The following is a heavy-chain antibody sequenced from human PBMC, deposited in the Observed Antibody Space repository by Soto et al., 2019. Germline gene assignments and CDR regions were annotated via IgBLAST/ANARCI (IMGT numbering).Heavy chain of an antibody. J-gene: IGHJ3*01. CDR2: VGVNAGST. CDR1: GFTFTNFA. Sequence: ASGFTFTNFAMKWVRQAPGKGLEWVSTVGVNAGSTYYADSVKGRFTISRDNSKNALYLQMNSLRVDDTAVYYCAKGWTEVDLWGQGTMLTVSS. CDR3: AKGWTEVDL. V-gene: IGHV3-23*01. D-gene: IGHD2-15*01.